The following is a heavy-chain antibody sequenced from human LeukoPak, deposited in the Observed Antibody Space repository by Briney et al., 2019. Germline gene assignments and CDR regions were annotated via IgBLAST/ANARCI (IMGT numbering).Heavy chain of an antibody. J-gene: IGHJ4*02. CDR3: ARHTSVSETSSHFHY. V-gene: IGHV5-51*01. CDR1: GYSFTNYW. CDR2: IYPGDSNT. D-gene: IGHD1-14*01. Sequence: GESLKISCKGSGYSFTNYWIGWVRQMPGKGLEWMGIIYPGDSNTRYGPSFQGQVTISADKSISTAYLQWSSLKASDTAMYYCARHTSVSETSSHFHYWGQGTLVTVSS.